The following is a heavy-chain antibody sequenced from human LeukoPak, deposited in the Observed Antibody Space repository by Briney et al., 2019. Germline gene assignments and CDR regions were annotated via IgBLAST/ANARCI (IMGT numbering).Heavy chain of an antibody. CDR2: INPDGSTT. V-gene: IGHV3-74*01. D-gene: IGHD4-23*01. CDR1: GLTFSRYW. Sequence: GGSPRHSCEASGLTFSRYWMHSVRQPPGGGLGWVSRINPDGSTTKYADSVKGRFTISRDNAKNTLYLQMNSLGVEDTATYHCATGAGSGNNRPPDVFDIWGQGALVTVSS. CDR3: ATGAGSGNNRPPDVFDI. J-gene: IGHJ3*02.